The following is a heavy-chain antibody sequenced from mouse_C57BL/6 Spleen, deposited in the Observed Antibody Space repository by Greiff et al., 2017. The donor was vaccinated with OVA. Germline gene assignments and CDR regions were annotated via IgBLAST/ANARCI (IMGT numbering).Heavy chain of an antibody. Sequence: EVQRVESGGGLVKPGGSLKLSCAASGFTFSDYGMHWVRQAPEKGLEWVAYISSGSSTIYYADTVKGRFTISRDNAKNTLFLQMTSLRSEDTAMYYCASSTGGGYWYFDVWGTGTTVTVSS. V-gene: IGHV5-17*01. CDR3: ASSTGGGYWYFDV. D-gene: IGHD4-1*02. J-gene: IGHJ1*03. CDR1: GFTFSDYG. CDR2: ISSGSSTI.